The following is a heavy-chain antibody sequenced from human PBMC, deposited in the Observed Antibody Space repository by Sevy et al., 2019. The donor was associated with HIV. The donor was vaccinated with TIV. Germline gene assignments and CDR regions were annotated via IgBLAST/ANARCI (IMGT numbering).Heavy chain of an antibody. CDR2: IYSGGST. J-gene: IGHJ4*02. D-gene: IGHD2-15*01. CDR1: GFTVSSNY. V-gene: IGHV3-53*01. CDR3: AREQRRYCSGGSCYSTYYFDY. Sequence: GGSLRLSCAASGFTVSSNYMSWVRQAPGKGLEWVSVIYSGGSTHYADSVKGRFTISRDNSKNTLYLQMNSLRAEDTAVYYCAREQRRYCSGGSCYSTYYFDYWGQGTLVTVSS.